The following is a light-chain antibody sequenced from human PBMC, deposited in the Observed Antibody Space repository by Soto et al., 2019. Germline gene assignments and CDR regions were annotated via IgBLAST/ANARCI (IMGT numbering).Light chain of an antibody. J-gene: IGKJ5*01. CDR1: QTVDTY. CDR2: GAS. CDR3: QHYVSSPIT. Sequence: VLTQSPDTLSLSPGATAILSCRASQTVDTYAAWYQLKPGQRPRLLIYGASSRALDIPDRFIGSGSGTNFTLTIHRLEPEDFAVYFCQHYVSSPITFGQGTRLEIK. V-gene: IGKV3-20*01.